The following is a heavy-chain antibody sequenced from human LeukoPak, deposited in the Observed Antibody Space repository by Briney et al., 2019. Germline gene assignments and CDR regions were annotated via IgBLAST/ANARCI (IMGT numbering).Heavy chain of an antibody. Sequence: GGSLRLSCAASGFTVSSNYMSWVRQAPGKGLEWVSDIYSGGSTYYADSVKGRFTISTDNSKNTLYLQMNNRRAEDTAVYYCARRGGKAAAGIGTGPIDYWGQGTLVTVSS. CDR3: ARRGGKAAAGIGTGPIDY. J-gene: IGHJ4*02. CDR1: GFTVSSNY. D-gene: IGHD6-13*01. CDR2: IYSGGST. V-gene: IGHV3-66*04.